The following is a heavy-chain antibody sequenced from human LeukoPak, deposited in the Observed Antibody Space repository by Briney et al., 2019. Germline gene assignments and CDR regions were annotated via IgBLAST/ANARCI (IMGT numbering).Heavy chain of an antibody. V-gene: IGHV3-30*18. J-gene: IGHJ4*02. CDR2: VSYDGSKK. CDR3: AKDVKFSWPFYFDY. D-gene: IGHD5-12*01. CDR1: GFTFSSYG. Sequence: GGSLRLSCAASGFTFSSYGLHWFRKAPGKGLEWLAFVSYDGSKKYYSDSVKGRFTISRDNSKNTLFLQMNSLRAEDTAVYSCAKDVKFSWPFYFDYWGQGILVTVSS.